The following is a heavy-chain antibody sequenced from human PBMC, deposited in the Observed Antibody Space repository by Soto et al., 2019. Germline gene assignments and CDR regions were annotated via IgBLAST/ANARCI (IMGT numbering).Heavy chain of an antibody. CDR3: VGEVASGY. CDR1: GVTLSNFG. J-gene: IGHJ4*02. V-gene: IGHV3-30*03. Sequence: QVQLAESGGGVVQPGRSLRLSCAASGVTLSNFGMHWVRQAPGKGLEWVAVISRDGSTMFYADSVKGRFTISRDSSRNTLYLQMNRLRAEDTAVYHCVGEVASGYWGQGTLVTVSS. CDR2: ISRDGSTM. D-gene: IGHD2-21*01.